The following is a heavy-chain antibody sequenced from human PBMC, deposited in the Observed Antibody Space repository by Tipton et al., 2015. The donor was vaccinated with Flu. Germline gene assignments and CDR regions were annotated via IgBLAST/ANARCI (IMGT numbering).Heavy chain of an antibody. V-gene: IGHV3-48*03. CDR2: ISASGSGGIK. CDR3: ARQGYCYSGGCFSGGNAFDV. CDR1: GFTFSDYE. Sequence: SLRLSCSASGFTFSDYEMNWVRQSPGKGLEWVAYISASGSGGIKYYGNSVKGRFSISRDNAKNSVFLQMNSLTAADTALYYCARQGYCYSGGCFSGGNAFDVWAPGSLV. J-gene: IGHJ3*01. D-gene: IGHD2-15*01.